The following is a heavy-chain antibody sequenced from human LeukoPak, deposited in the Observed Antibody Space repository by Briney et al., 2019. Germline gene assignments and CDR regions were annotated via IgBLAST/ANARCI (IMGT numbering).Heavy chain of an antibody. V-gene: IGHV3-21*01. CDR1: GFTFGSFS. J-gene: IGHJ4*02. D-gene: IGHD2-15*01. CDR3: ARDPGRSGGSCYSDY. CDR2: ISSSGTYI. Sequence: GGSLRLSCAASGFTFGSFSMTWVRQAPGKGLEWVSSISSSGTYIYYADSVKGRFTISRDNAKNSLYLQMNSLRAEDTAVYYCARDPGRSGGSCYSDYWGQGTLVTVSS.